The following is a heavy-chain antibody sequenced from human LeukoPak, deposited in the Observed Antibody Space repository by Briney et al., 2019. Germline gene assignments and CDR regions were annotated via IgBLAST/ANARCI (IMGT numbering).Heavy chain of an antibody. CDR2: TSYDGSNK. Sequence: GGSLRLSCAASGFTLSSYGMHWVRQAPGKGLEWVAVTSYDGSNKYYADSVKGRFTISRDNSKSTVSLQMNSLRAEDTAVYYWARGRGPYYPFDHGGREPLVTVS. V-gene: IGHV3-30-3*01. J-gene: IGHJ4*02. D-gene: IGHD1-26*01. CDR1: GFTLSSYG. CDR3: ARGRGPYYPFDH.